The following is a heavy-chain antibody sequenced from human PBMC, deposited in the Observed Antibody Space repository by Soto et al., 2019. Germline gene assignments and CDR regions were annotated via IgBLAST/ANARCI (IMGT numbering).Heavy chain of an antibody. D-gene: IGHD3-9*01. CDR3: ARDLQYFDWLAPYFDY. V-gene: IGHV1-18*01. CDR1: GYTFTSYG. Sequence: GASVKVSCKACGYTFTSYGISWVRQAPGQGLEWMGWISAYNGNTNYAQKLQGRVTMTTDTSTSTAYMELRSLRSDDTAVYYCARDLQYFDWLAPYFDYWGQGTLVTVSS. CDR2: ISAYNGNT. J-gene: IGHJ4*02.